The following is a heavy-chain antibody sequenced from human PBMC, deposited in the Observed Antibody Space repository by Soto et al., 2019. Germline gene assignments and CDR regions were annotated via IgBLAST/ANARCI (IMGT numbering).Heavy chain of an antibody. CDR1: GYTLTELS. J-gene: IGHJ5*02. CDR3: ATGPPKQIAARQWWFDP. D-gene: IGHD6-6*01. Sequence: ASVKVSCKVSGYTLTELSMHWVRQAPGKGLEWMAGFDPEDGETIYAQKFQGRVTMTEDTSTDTAYMELSSLRSEDTAVYYCATGPPKQIAARQWWFDPCGQGTLVTVCS. CDR2: FDPEDGET. V-gene: IGHV1-24*01.